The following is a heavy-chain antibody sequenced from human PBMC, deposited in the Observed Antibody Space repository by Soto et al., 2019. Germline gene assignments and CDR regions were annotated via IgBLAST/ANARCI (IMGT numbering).Heavy chain of an antibody. D-gene: IGHD3-10*01. CDR1: GFTFSSSW. J-gene: IGHJ4*02. Sequence: GGSLRLSCAASGFTFSSSWMHWVRQPPGKGLVWVSRINGDGSSTGYADSVKGRFTISRDNAKNTLYLQMNSLRAEDTAVYYCAPLGVRGDSDHWGQGTLVTVSS. V-gene: IGHV3-74*01. CDR3: APLGVRGDSDH. CDR2: INGDGSST.